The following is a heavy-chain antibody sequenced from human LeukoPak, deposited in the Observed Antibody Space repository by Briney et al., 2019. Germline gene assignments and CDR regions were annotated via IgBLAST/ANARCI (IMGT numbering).Heavy chain of an antibody. V-gene: IGHV1-69*04. CDR3: AGLRKNGYFDL. CDR1: GGTFSSYA. CDR2: IIPFFGIA. Sequence: SVTLSCKASGGTFSSYAISWGRQAPGQGLEWMGRIIPFFGIANYAKKFQGRVTITADKSTSTAYMELSSLRSEDTAVYYCAGLRKNGYFDLWGRGTLVTVSS. J-gene: IGHJ2*01.